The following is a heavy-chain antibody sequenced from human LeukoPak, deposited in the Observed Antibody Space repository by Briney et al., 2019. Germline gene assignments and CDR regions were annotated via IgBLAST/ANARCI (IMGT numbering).Heavy chain of an antibody. V-gene: IGHV4-34*01. CDR1: GGSFSGYY. CDR3: ARGSLDFWSGPTYT. J-gene: IGHJ5*02. Sequence: PSETLSLTCAVYGGSFSGYYWSWIRQPPGKGLEWIGEINHSGSTNYNPSLKSRVSISVDTSKNQFSLKLSSVTAADTAVYYCARGSLDFWSGPTYTWGQGTLVNVSS. CDR2: INHSGST. D-gene: IGHD3-3*01.